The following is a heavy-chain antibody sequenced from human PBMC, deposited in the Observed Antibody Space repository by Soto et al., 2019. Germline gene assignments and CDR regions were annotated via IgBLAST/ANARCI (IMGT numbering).Heavy chain of an antibody. CDR3: ANEMAREIGPFDY. Sequence: EVQLLESGGGLEQPGGSLRLSCAASGFIFNNYAMSWVRQAPGKGLEWVSSVSGSGDTTSYADSVKGRFTISRDNSENTLFLQMNSLRAGDTAVYYCANEMAREIGPFDYWGQGTLVTVSS. J-gene: IGHJ4*02. CDR2: VSGSGDTT. CDR1: GFIFNNYA. D-gene: IGHD2-8*01. V-gene: IGHV3-23*01.